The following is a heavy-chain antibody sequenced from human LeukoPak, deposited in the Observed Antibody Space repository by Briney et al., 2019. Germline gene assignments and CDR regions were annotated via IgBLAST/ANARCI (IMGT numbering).Heavy chain of an antibody. CDR2: INLNSAGT. V-gene: IGHV1-2*02. D-gene: IGHD6-13*01. Sequence: ASVKVSCKASGYTFTDYYMHWVRQAPGQGLEWMGWINLNSAGTKYAQKFQGRVTLTRDTSIRTVYMELSRLISDDTAVYYCARDSISAPGCSFDYWGQGTLVTVSS. J-gene: IGHJ4*02. CDR1: GYTFTDYY. CDR3: ARDSISAPGCSFDY.